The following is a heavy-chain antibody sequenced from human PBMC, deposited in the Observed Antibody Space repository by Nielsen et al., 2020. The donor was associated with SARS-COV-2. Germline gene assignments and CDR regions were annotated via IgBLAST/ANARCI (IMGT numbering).Heavy chain of an antibody. Sequence: SVKVSCKASGGTFSSYAISWVRQAPGQGLEWMGGIIPIFGTANYAQKLQGRVTMTTDTSTSTAYMELRSLRSDDTAVYYCAVTARLYYFDYWGQGTLVTVSS. V-gene: IGHV1-69*05. CDR3: AVTARLYYFDY. CDR2: IIPIFGTA. CDR1: GGTFSSYA. D-gene: IGHD2-2*01. J-gene: IGHJ4*02.